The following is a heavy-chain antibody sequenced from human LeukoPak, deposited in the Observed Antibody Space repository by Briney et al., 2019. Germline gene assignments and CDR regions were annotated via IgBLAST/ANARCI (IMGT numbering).Heavy chain of an antibody. Sequence: ASVKVSCKASGYTFSSYDINWVRQATGQGLEWMGWMNPSTGNTGYAQKFQGRVTMTRDTSTGTAYMELSSLKSEDTAVYYCARLSETPAFYPGGRYLYLAYWGQGAQVTVSS. D-gene: IGHD2-8*02. CDR1: GYTFSSYD. V-gene: IGHV1-8*01. CDR3: ARLSETPAFYPGGRYLYLAY. J-gene: IGHJ4*02. CDR2: MNPSTGNT.